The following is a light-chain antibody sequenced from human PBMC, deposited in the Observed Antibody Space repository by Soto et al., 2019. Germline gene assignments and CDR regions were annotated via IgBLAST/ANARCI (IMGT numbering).Light chain of an antibody. Sequence: DIQMTQSPSSLSASVGDRVTITCQASQDISNYLNWYQQKPGKAPKLLIYDASNLETRVPSRFSGSGSGTDFTFTISGHQPEDIETYYCQQYDNLLPLTFGGGTKVEIK. V-gene: IGKV1-33*01. CDR3: QQYDNLLPLT. CDR1: QDISNY. J-gene: IGKJ4*01. CDR2: DAS.